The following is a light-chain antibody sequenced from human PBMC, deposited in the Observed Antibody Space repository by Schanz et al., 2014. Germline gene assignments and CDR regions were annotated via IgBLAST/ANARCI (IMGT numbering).Light chain of an antibody. J-gene: IGKJ1*01. V-gene: IGKV3-20*01. CDR3: QQYAGSPPWT. CDR1: QTVSNNY. CDR2: GAS. Sequence: EIVLTQSPGTLSLSPGERATLSCRASQTVSNNYLAWYQHKPGQPPRLLICGASSRATGIPDRFSGSGSGTDFTLTISRLEPEDFAVYYCQQYAGSPPWTFGQGTKVEVK.